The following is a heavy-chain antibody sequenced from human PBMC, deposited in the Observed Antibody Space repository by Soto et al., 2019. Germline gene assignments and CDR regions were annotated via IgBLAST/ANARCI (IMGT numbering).Heavy chain of an antibody. J-gene: IGHJ4*02. V-gene: IGHV1-46*03. CDR3: ARVYCSGGSCYSIDY. CDR1: GYTFTSYY. D-gene: IGHD2-15*01. CDR2: INPSGST. Sequence: ASVKVSCKASGYTFTSYYMRWVRQAPGQGLEWMGIINPSGSTSYAQKFQGRVTMTRDTSTSTVYMELSSLRSEDTAAYYCARVYCSGGSCYSIDYWGQGTLVTVSS.